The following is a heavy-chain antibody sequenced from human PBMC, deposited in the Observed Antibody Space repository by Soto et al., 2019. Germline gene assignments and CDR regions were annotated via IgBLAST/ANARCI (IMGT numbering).Heavy chain of an antibody. CDR2: IYPGDSDT. CDR3: ARRFDPMVRGVIIKSAFDI. J-gene: IGHJ3*02. Sequence: PGESLKISCKGSGYSFTSYWIGWVRQMPGKGLEWMGIIYPGDSDTRYSPSFQGQVTISADKSISTAYLQWSSLKASDTAMCYCARRFDPMVRGVIIKSAFDIWGQGTMVTVSS. V-gene: IGHV5-51*01. CDR1: GYSFTSYW. D-gene: IGHD3-10*01.